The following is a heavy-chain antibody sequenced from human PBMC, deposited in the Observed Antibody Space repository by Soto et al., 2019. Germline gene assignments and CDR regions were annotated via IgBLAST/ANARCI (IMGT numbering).Heavy chain of an antibody. CDR2: IKSKADGGTT. Sequence: GGSLRLSCAASGFTFSSYGMHWVRQAPGKGLEWVGRIKSKADGGTTDFAAPVKGRFTISRDDSKNTLYLQMNSLKTEDTAVYYCRTQWLDWGQGTLVTVSS. CDR1: GFTFSSYG. D-gene: IGHD6-19*01. J-gene: IGHJ4*02. V-gene: IGHV3-15*01. CDR3: RTQWLD.